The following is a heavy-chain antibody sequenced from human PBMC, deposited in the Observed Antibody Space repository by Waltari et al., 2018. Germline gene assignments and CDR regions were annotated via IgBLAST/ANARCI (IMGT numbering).Heavy chain of an antibody. CDR3: ARGGRITIFGVVPYPGYMDV. Sequence: QMQLQESGPGLVKPSETLSLTCTVSGGSISRYYWSWIRQPPGKGLEWIGYIYYSVSTNYNPSLKSRVTISVDTSKNQFSLKLSSVTAADTAVYYCARGGRITIFGVVPYPGYMDVWGKGTTVTISS. J-gene: IGHJ6*03. D-gene: IGHD3-3*01. V-gene: IGHV4-59*08. CDR1: GGSISRYY. CDR2: IYYSVST.